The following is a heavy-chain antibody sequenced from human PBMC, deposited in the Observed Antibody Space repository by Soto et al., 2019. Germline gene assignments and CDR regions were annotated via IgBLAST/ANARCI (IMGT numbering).Heavy chain of an antibody. Sequence: QVQLVQSGAEVKKPGSSVKVSCKASGGTFSSYAISWVRQAPGQGLEWMGGIIPIFGTANYAQKFQGRVTITADESTSTAYMELSSLRSEDTAVYYCARDAVDTAMVGYYGMDVWGQGTTVTVSS. CDR2: IIPIFGTA. CDR3: ARDAVDTAMVGYYGMDV. D-gene: IGHD5-18*01. V-gene: IGHV1-69*01. J-gene: IGHJ6*02. CDR1: GGTFSSYA.